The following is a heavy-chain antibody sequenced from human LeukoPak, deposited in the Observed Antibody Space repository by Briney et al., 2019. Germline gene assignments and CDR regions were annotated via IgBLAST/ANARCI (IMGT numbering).Heavy chain of an antibody. CDR2: INPSGGST. CDR3: ARGGSNTAMAWGWFDT. Sequence: ASVKVSCKASGYTFTSYYMHWVRQAPGQGLEWMGIINPSGGSTSYAQKFQGRVTMTRDTSTSTVYMELSSLRSEDTAVYYCARGGSNTAMAWGWFDTWGQGTLVTVSS. CDR1: GYTFTSYY. D-gene: IGHD5-18*01. V-gene: IGHV1-46*01. J-gene: IGHJ5*02.